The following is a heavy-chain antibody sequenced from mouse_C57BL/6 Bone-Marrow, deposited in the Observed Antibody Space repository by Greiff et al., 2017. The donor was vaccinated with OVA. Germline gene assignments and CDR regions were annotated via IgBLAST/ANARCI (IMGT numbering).Heavy chain of an antibody. V-gene: IGHV3-6*01. CDR1: GYSITSGYY. CDR3: ARNAYYSNYDYYAMDY. CDR2: ISYDGSN. J-gene: IGHJ4*01. D-gene: IGHD2-5*01. Sequence: EVQLQQSGPGLVKPSQSLSLTCSVTGYSITSGYYWNWIRQFPGNKLEWMGYISYDGSNNYNPSLKNRISITRDTSKNQLFLKLNSVTTEDTATYYGARNAYYSNYDYYAMDYWGQGTSVTVSS.